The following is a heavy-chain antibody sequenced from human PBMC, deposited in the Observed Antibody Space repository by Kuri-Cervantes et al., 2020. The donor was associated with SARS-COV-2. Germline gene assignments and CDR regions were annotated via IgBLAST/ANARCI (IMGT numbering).Heavy chain of an antibody. D-gene: IGHD3-3*01. CDR2: ISYDGSNK. CDR3: AKARKGDLRPTVFDY. CDR1: GFTFSSYA. Sequence: GESLKISCAASGFTFSSYAMHWVRQAPGKGLEWVAVISYDGSNKYYADSVKGRFTISRDNSKNTLYLQMNSLRAEDTAVYYCAKARKGDLRPTVFDYWGQGTLVTVSS. J-gene: IGHJ4*02. V-gene: IGHV3-30-3*01.